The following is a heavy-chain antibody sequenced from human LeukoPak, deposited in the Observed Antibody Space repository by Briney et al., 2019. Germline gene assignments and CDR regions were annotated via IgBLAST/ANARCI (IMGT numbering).Heavy chain of an antibody. CDR2: IIPILGIA. J-gene: IGHJ4*02. D-gene: IGHD3-16*01. CDR1: GGTFSSYA. CDR3: ARGRLPNPAYYFDY. Sequence: ASVKVSCKASGGTFSSYAISWVRQAPGQGLEWMGRIIPILGIANYAQKFQGRVTITADKSTSTAYMELSSLRSEDMAVYYCARGRLPNPAYYFDYWGQGTLVTVSS. V-gene: IGHV1-69*04.